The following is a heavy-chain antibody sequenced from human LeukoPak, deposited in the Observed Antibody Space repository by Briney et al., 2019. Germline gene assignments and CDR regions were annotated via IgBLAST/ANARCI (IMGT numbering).Heavy chain of an antibody. J-gene: IGHJ5*02. Sequence: PSGTLSLTCAVYGGSFSGYYWSWSRQPPGKGLEWIGEINHSGSTNYNPSLKSRVTISVDTSKNQFSLKLSSVTAADTAVYYCAIQLVYDILTGHKDWFDPWGQGTLVTVSS. CDR3: AIQLVYDILTGHKDWFDP. CDR1: GGSFSGYY. CDR2: INHSGST. V-gene: IGHV4-34*01. D-gene: IGHD3-9*01.